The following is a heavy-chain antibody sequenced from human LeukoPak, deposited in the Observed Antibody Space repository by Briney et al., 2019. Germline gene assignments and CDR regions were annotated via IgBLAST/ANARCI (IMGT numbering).Heavy chain of an antibody. D-gene: IGHD3-16*02. V-gene: IGHV4-31*03. J-gene: IGHJ4*02. CDR3: ARETAVWGSYRYTVNYFDY. CDR2: IYYSGST. Sequence: SETLSLTCTVSGGSISSGGYYWSWIRQHPGKGLEWVGYIYYSGSTYYNPSLKSRVTISVDTSKNQFSLKLSSVTAADTAVYYCARETAVWGSYRYTVNYFDYWGQGTLVTVSS. CDR1: GGSISSGGYY.